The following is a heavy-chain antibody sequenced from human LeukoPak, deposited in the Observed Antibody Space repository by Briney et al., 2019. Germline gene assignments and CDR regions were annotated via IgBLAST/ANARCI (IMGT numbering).Heavy chain of an antibody. J-gene: IGHJ4*02. Sequence: VASVKVSCKASGYTFTGYYMHWVRQAPGQGLEWMGRINPNSGGTNYAQKFQGRVTMTRDTSISTAYMELSRLRSDDTAVYYCARINSGYDSGDPYWGQGTLVTVPS. V-gene: IGHV1-2*06. CDR1: GYTFTGYY. D-gene: IGHD5-12*01. CDR2: INPNSGGT. CDR3: ARINSGYDSGDPY.